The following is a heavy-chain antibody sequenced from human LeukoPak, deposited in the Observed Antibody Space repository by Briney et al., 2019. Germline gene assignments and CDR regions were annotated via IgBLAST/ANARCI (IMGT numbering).Heavy chain of an antibody. D-gene: IGHD6-19*01. Sequence: SETLSLTCTVSGDSISSYYWSWIRQPPGKGLEWIGYIYYSGSTNYNPSLKSRVTISVDTSKNQFSLKLSSVTAADTAVYYCARDQWLAYNYYMDVWGKGTTVTVSS. V-gene: IGHV4-59*01. CDR3: ARDQWLAYNYYMDV. CDR2: IYYSGST. CDR1: GDSISSYY. J-gene: IGHJ6*04.